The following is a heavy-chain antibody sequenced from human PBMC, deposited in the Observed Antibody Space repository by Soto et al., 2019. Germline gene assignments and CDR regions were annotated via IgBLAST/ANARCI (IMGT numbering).Heavy chain of an antibody. V-gene: IGHV3-30*18. CDR3: AKSTYEYGDYLDYLGY. D-gene: IGHD4-17*01. Sequence: GGSLRLSCAASGFTFRSYGMHGVRQAPGKGLEWAAVISYDGSNKYYADSVKSRFTICRDNSKNTLYLQMNRLRAEDTAVYYCAKSTYEYGDYLDYLGYWGQGTLVTVSS. CDR2: ISYDGSNK. J-gene: IGHJ4*02. CDR1: GFTFRSYG.